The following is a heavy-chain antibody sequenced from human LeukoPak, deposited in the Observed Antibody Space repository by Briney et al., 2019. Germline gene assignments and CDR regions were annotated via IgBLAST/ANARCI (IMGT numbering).Heavy chain of an antibody. CDR2: IYYSGST. CDR3: ARGDDYSNYPSGPDP. Sequence: PLETLSLTCTVSGGSISSGGYYWSWIRQHPGKGLEWIGYIYYSGSTYYNPSLKSRVTISVDTSKNQFSLKLSSVTAADTAVYYCARGDDYSNYPSGPDPWGQGTLVTVSS. CDR1: GGSISSGGYY. J-gene: IGHJ5*02. V-gene: IGHV4-31*03. D-gene: IGHD4-11*01.